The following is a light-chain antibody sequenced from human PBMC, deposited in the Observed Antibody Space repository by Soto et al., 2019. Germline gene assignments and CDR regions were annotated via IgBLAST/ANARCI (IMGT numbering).Light chain of an antibody. CDR1: SGHSFYA. CDR2: VNSDGSH. Sequence: QSVLTQSPSASASLGASVKLTCTLSSGHSFYAIAWHQQQPDTGPRYLIKVNSDGSHSRGDEIPDRFSGSSSGAERYLTISSLQSEDEADYYCQTWGTGIRVFGGGTKLTVL. J-gene: IGLJ3*02. V-gene: IGLV4-69*01. CDR3: QTWGTGIRV.